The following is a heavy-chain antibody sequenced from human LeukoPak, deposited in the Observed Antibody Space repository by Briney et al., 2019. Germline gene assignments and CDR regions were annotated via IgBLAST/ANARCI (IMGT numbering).Heavy chain of an antibody. V-gene: IGHV3-30*02. CDR3: ATLPYYYDSSGSYYFDY. Sequence: GGSLRLSCSASGFTFSSYSMNWVRQAPGKGLEWVAFIRYDGSNKYYADSVKGRFTISRDNSKNTLYLQMNSLRVEDTAVYYCATLPYYYDSSGSYYFDYWGQGTLVTVSS. CDR1: GFTFSSYS. J-gene: IGHJ4*02. CDR2: IRYDGSNK. D-gene: IGHD3-22*01.